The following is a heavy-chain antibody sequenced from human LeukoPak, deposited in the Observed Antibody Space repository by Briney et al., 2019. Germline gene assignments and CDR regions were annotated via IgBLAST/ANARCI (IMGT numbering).Heavy chain of an antibody. J-gene: IGHJ6*03. D-gene: IGHD2-2*02. V-gene: IGHV1-69*13. CDR2: IIPIFGTA. Sequence: ASVKVSCKASGGTFSTYAISWVRQAPGQGLEWMGGIIPIFGTANYAQKFQGRVTITADESTSTAYLELRSLRSEDTALYYCARAGCSSTGCNIRSPMHYYYMDVWGKGTTVTVSS. CDR3: ARAGCSSTGCNIRSPMHYYYMDV. CDR1: GGTFSTYA.